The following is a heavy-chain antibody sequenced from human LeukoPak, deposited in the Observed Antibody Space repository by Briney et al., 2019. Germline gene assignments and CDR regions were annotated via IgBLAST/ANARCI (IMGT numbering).Heavy chain of an antibody. V-gene: IGHV3-30*02. CDR3: AKDTVKVSTIRRVPHYMDV. CDR2: IRYDGSIK. D-gene: IGHD5/OR15-5a*01. Sequence: QAGGSLRLSCAASGFTFSNYGMHWVRQAPGKGLEWVAFIRYDGSIKYYADSVKGRFTISRDNSKNTLYLQMNSLRAEDTAVYYCAKDTVKVSTIRRVPHYMDVWGKGTTVTISS. CDR1: GFTFSNYG. J-gene: IGHJ6*03.